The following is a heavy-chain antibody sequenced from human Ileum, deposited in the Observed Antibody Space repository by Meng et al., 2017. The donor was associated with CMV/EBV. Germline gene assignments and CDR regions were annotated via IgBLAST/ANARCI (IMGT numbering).Heavy chain of an antibody. V-gene: IGHV3-15*01. D-gene: IGHD6-13*01. Sequence: GESLKISCAASGFTFTDAWMSWVRQAPGKGLEWVGRIKSNLDGGTTDYAAPVKGRFTISRDDSKNTLDLQMNSLKTEDTAVYYCTTLTVQQPIDCWGQGTLVTVSS. CDR3: TTLTVQQPIDC. CDR2: IKSNLDGGTT. CDR1: GFTFTDAW. J-gene: IGHJ4*02.